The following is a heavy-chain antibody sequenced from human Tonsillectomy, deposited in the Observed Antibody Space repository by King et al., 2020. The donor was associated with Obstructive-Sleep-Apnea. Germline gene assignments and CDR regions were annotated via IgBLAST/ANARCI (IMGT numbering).Heavy chain of an antibody. V-gene: IGHV3-21*01. CDR1: GFTFSYYG. J-gene: IGHJ6*02. CDR2: ISSSSSYI. CDR3: AREVWVFCGGYCYSQGWDYHDMDV. Sequence: VQLVESGGGLVKPGGSLRLSCAASGFTFSYYGMNWVRQAPGKGLEWVSSISSSSSYIYYADSLKGRFTIARDNDKKSLYLQMNSLRAEDTAVYYCAREVWVFCGGYCYSQGWDYHDMDVWGQGTTVTVSS. D-gene: IGHD2-21*02.